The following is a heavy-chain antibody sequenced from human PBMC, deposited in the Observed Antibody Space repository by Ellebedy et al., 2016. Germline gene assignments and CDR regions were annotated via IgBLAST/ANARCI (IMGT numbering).Heavy chain of an antibody. Sequence: GESLKISCKGSGYSFASYWVTWVRQMPGKGLEWMGIIYPGDSDTRYSPSFQGQVTISADKSISTAYLQWSSLKASDTAMYYCARLLPSWYSSFFDYGMDVWGQGTTVTVSS. CDR1: GYSFASYW. J-gene: IGHJ6*02. V-gene: IGHV5-51*01. CDR2: IYPGDSDT. CDR3: ARLLPSWYSSFFDYGMDV. D-gene: IGHD6-13*01.